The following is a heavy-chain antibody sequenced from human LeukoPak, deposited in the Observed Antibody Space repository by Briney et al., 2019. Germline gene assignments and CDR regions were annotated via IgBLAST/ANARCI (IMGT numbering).Heavy chain of an antibody. CDR2: IYHSGST. V-gene: IGHV4-30-2*01. CDR3: ARTLNSGDAFEI. CDR1: GGSISSGGYS. Sequence: PSQTLSLTCAVSGGSISSGGYSWSWIRQPPGKGLEWIGYIYHSGSTYYNPSLKSRATISVDRSKNQFSLKLSSVTAADTAVYYCARTLNSGDAFEIWGQGTMVTVSS. J-gene: IGHJ3*02. D-gene: IGHD4-23*01.